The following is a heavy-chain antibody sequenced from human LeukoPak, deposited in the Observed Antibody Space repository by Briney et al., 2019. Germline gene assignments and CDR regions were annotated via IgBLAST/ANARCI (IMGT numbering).Heavy chain of an antibody. CDR3: ARLRVVYGMDV. CDR1: GGAITNYY. D-gene: IGHD2-15*01. CDR2: IYYSGST. V-gene: IGHV4-59*08. J-gene: IGHJ6*02. Sequence: SETLSLTCTVSGGAITNYYWSWIRQPPGKGLEWIGYIYYSGSTNYNPSLKSRVTISVDTSKNQFSLKLSSVTAADTAVYYCARLRVVYGMDVWGQGTTVTVSS.